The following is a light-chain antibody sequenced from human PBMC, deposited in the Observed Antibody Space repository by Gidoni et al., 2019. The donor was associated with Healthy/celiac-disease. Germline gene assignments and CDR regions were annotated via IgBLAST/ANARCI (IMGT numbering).Light chain of an antibody. CDR1: QSVSSY. V-gene: IGKV3-11*01. J-gene: IGKJ1*01. CDR2: DAY. Sequence: EIVLTQSPATMSLSPGERATLSSRASQSVSSYLAWYQQKPGQAPRLLIYDAYNRATGIPARFSGSGSGTDFTLTISSLEPEDFAVYYCQQRSNWPWTFGQGTKVEIK. CDR3: QQRSNWPWT.